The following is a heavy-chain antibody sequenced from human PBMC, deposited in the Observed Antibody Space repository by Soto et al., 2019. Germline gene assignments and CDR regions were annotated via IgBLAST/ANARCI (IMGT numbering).Heavy chain of an antibody. D-gene: IGHD2-2*01. CDR2: ISYDGSNK. Sequence: QVQLVESGGGVVQPGRSLRLSCAASGFTFSSYAMHWVRQAPGKGLEWVAVISYDGSNKYYADSVKGRFTISRDNSKNTLYLQMNSLRAEDTAVYYCASGGPLQLLLDYFDYWGQGTLVTVSS. CDR1: GFTFSSYA. V-gene: IGHV3-30-3*01. J-gene: IGHJ4*02. CDR3: ASGGPLQLLLDYFDY.